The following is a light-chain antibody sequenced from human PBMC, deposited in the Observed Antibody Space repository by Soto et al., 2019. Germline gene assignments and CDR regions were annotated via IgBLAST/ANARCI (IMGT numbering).Light chain of an antibody. CDR3: QQYNNWPPIT. CDR2: GAS. CDR1: QGVSSN. J-gene: IGKJ5*01. V-gene: IGKV3-15*01. Sequence: EIVMTQSPATLSVSPGESATLSCRASQGVSSNLAWYQQKPGQAPRLLIYGASTMATGIPARFSGSGSGTEFTLTISSLQSEDFAVYSCQQYNNWPPITFGQGTRLEIK.